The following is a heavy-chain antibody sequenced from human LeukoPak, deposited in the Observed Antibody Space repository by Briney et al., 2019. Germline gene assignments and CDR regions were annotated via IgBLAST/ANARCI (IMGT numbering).Heavy chain of an antibody. D-gene: IGHD3-10*01. CDR2: INSDGSST. CDR1: GFTFSSYW. V-gene: IGHV3-74*01. J-gene: IGHJ4*02. Sequence: SGGSLILSCAASGFTFSSYWMHWVRQAPGKGLVWVSRINSDGSSTSYADSVKGRFTISRDNAKNTLYLQMNSLRAEDTAVYYCARVPRYYGSGSYDYWGQGTLVTASS. CDR3: ARVPRYYGSGSYDY.